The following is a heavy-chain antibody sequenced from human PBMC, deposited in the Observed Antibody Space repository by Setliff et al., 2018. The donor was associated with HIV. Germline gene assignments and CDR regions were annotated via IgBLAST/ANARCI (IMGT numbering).Heavy chain of an antibody. CDR2: INYSGNT. CDR3: ARLFQLMSYGFDI. V-gene: IGHV4-39*01. J-gene: IGHJ3*02. CDR1: GGSFRSSSYY. Sequence: SETLSLTCSVSGGSFRSSSYYWGWVRQPPGRGLEWIGSINYSGNTYYSPSLMTRITISVDTSKSQFSLRLTSVTAADTGVYFCARLFQLMSYGFDIWGQGTMVTVSS. D-gene: IGHD2-21*01.